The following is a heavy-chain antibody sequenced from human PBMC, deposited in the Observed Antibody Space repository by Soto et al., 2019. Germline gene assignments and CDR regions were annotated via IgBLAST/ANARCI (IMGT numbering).Heavy chain of an antibody. CDR3: EITNPFPYCDFWSGYPGAFEI. D-gene: IGHD3-3*01. CDR2: IIAYNGTT. J-gene: IGHJ3*02. CDR1: GYTFTSYG. Sequence: ASVKVSCKASGYTFTSYGISWVRQAPGQGLEWMGWIIAYNGTTNYAQKLQGRVTMTTDTSTITAYIGLRSLTSDETVSFYCEITNPFPYCDFWSGYPGAFEIWGQGTMVTV. V-gene: IGHV1-18*04.